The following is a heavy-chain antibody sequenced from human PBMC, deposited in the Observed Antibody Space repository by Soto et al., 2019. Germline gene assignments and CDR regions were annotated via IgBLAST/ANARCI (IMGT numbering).Heavy chain of an antibody. CDR2: IDPSDSYT. Sequence: PGESLKISCKGSGYSFTSYWISWVRQMPGKGLEWMGRIDPSDSYTNYSPSFQGHVTISADKSISTAYLQWSILKASDTAMYYCARRVGGTTSYYYYGMDVWGQGTTVTVSS. CDR3: ARRVGGTTSYYYYGMDV. J-gene: IGHJ6*02. D-gene: IGHD1-1*01. V-gene: IGHV5-10-1*01. CDR1: GYSFTSYW.